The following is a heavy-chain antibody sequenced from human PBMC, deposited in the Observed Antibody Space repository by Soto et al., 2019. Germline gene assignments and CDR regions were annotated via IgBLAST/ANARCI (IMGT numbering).Heavy chain of an antibody. Sequence: VQLVESGGGLVQPGGSLRLSCAASGFTFSSYSMNWVRQAPGKGLEWVSYISSSSSTIYYADSVKGRFTISRDNAKNSLYLQMNSLRAEDTAVYYCAREGRWYDYIWGSYRLGLDYWGQGTLVTVSS. J-gene: IGHJ4*02. CDR3: AREGRWYDYIWGSYRLGLDY. CDR2: ISSSSSTI. CDR1: GFTFSSYS. V-gene: IGHV3-48*01. D-gene: IGHD3-16*02.